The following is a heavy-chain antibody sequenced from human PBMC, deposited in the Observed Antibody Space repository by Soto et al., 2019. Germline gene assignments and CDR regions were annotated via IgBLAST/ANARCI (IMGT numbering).Heavy chain of an antibody. CDR3: ARDKVAAAGFKGWFDP. J-gene: IGHJ5*02. V-gene: IGHV1-69*06. Sequence: GASVKVSCKASGGTFSSYAISWVRQAPGQGLEWMGGIIPIFGTANYAQKFQGRVTITADKSTSTAYMELSSLRSEDTAVYYCARDKVAAAGFKGWFDPWGQGTLVTAPQ. D-gene: IGHD6-13*01. CDR1: GGTFSSYA. CDR2: IIPIFGTA.